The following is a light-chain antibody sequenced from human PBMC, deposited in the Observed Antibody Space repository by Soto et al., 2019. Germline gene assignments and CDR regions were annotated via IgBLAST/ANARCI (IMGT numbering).Light chain of an antibody. CDR1: QSVGSY. CDR2: DAS. J-gene: IGKJ1*01. CDR3: QQYGSSPWT. Sequence: IVLTQSPGTLSLSPWERATFSCRASQSVGSYLAWYQQKPGQAPRLLIHDASSRVTGIPDRVSGSGSGTDFTLTISRLEPEDFAVYYCQQYGSSPWTFGQGTKVDIK. V-gene: IGKV3-20*01.